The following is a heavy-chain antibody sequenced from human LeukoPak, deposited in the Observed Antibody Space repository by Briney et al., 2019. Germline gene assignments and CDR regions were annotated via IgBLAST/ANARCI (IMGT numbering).Heavy chain of an antibody. CDR1: GYTFTSHC. J-gene: IGHJ4*02. CDR2: ISAYNCNT. Sequence: ASVKVSCKASGYTFTSHCNSWVRQDPTQGIEWIGWISAYNCNTNYAQKLQRRVTMTTDTSTSTAYMELRSLRSDDTAVYYCAREYCSSTSCYSPVDYWGQGTLVTVSS. CDR3: AREYCSSTSCYSPVDY. D-gene: IGHD2-2*01. V-gene: IGHV1-18*01.